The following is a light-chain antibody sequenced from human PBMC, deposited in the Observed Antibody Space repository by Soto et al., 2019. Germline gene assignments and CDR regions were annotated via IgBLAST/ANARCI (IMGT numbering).Light chain of an antibody. CDR3: MQATYWPWT. CDR2: KVS. Sequence: DVVLTQSPLSLPVTLGQPASISCRSSQSLVHSDGNTYLSWFQQRPGQSPRRLIYKVSNWDSGVPDRFSGSVSGTDFTLKISRVEAEDVGFYYCMQATYWPWTFGQGTQVEIK. J-gene: IGKJ1*01. CDR1: QSLVHSDGNTY. V-gene: IGKV2-30*02.